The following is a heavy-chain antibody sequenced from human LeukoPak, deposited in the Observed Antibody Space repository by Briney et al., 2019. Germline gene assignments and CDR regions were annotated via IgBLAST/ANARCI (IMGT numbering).Heavy chain of an antibody. CDR1: GGSISSSSYH. CDR2: IFYSGIT. Sequence: SETLSLTCTVSGGSISSSSYHWGWIRQPPGKGLEWIGSIFYSGITYYNPSLKSRVTISVDTSKNQFSLKLSSVTAADTAVYYCARGLYGPWGQGTLVTVSS. CDR3: ARGLYGP. J-gene: IGHJ5*02. V-gene: IGHV4-39*07. D-gene: IGHD4-17*01.